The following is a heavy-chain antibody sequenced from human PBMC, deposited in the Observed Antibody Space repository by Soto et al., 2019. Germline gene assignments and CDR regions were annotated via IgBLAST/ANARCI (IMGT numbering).Heavy chain of an antibody. CDR2: IIPIFGTA. CDR1: GGTFSSYA. Sequence: QVQLVQSGAEVKKPGSSVKVSCKASGGTFSSYAISWVRQAPGQGLEWMGGIIPIFGTANYAQKFQGRVTITADESTSTAYRELSSLRSQDKAVYYCARDDYDYGDGRDLRYYYGMDVWGQGTTVTVSS. J-gene: IGHJ6*02. V-gene: IGHV1-69*01. D-gene: IGHD4-17*01. CDR3: ARDDYDYGDGRDLRYYYGMDV.